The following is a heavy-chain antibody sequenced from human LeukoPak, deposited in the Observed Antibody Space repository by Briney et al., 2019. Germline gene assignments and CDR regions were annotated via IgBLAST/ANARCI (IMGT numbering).Heavy chain of an antibody. J-gene: IGHJ4*02. Sequence: GGPLRLSCAASGFTFSSYWMHWVRQAPGKGLVWVSRINSDGSSTSYADSVKGRFTISRDNAKNTLYLQMNSLRAEDTAVYYCARWARIFAVDYWGQGTLVTVSS. CDR2: INSDGSST. V-gene: IGHV3-74*01. CDR1: GFTFSSYW. CDR3: ARWARIFAVDY. D-gene: IGHD2-15*01.